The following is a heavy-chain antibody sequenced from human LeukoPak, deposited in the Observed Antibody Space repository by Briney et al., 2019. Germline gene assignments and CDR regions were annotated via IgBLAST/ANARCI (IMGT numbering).Heavy chain of an antibody. CDR2: IYHSGST. CDR3: ARNTYSGYDFDY. J-gene: IGHJ4*02. Sequence: PSETLSLTCTVSGVSISSGGYYWSWIRQHPGKGLEWIGYIYHSGSTYYNPSLKSRVTISVDTSKNQFSLKLSSVTAADTAVYYCARNTYSGYDFDYWGQGTLVTVSS. V-gene: IGHV4-31*03. D-gene: IGHD5-12*01. CDR1: GVSISSGGYY.